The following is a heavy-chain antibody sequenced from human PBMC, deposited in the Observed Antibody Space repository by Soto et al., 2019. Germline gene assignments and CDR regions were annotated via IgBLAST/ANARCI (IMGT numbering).Heavy chain of an antibody. CDR1: GGSLSSGNFY. V-gene: IGHV4-31*11. Sequence: QVQLQESGPGLVRPSQTLSLTCAVSGGSLSSGNFYWNWIRQHPGKGLEWIGNIYYSGSTYYNPSLNSRATISVDTSNNQFSLKLASVTAADTAVYYCAREVPAAMGGVPYYYMDVWGKGTTVTVSS. CDR3: AREVPAAMGGVPYYYMDV. J-gene: IGHJ6*03. CDR2: IYYSGST. D-gene: IGHD2-2*01.